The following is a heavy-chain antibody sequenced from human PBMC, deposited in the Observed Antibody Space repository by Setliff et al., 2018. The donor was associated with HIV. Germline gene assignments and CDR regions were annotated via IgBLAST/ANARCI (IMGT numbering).Heavy chain of an antibody. CDR1: GGSSRPYA. CDR3: ARVPNQELYFYGMDV. CDR2: IIPIFDTI. Sequence: SVKVSCKPSGGSSRPYAITWVRQAPGQGLEWMGGIIPIFDTIYYAQKFRGRVTLTSDESTSTAYMELSSLRSEDTAVYYCARVPNQELYFYGMDVWGQGTTVTVSS. J-gene: IGHJ6*02. D-gene: IGHD1-7*01. V-gene: IGHV1-69*13.